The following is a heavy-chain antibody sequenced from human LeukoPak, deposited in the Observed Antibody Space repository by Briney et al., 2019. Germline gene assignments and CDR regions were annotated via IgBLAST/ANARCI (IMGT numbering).Heavy chain of an antibody. V-gene: IGHV1-69*05. Sequence: GASVKVSCKASGGTFTSYAISWVRQAPGQGLEWMGGIIPIFGTANYAQKFQGRVTITTDKSTSTAYMELSSLRSEDTDVYYCASDQRDTSIDYYYYYMHVWGRGTTVSVSS. D-gene: IGHD5-18*01. CDR1: GGTFTSYA. CDR3: ASDQRDTSIDYYYYYMHV. CDR2: IIPIFGTA. J-gene: IGHJ6*03.